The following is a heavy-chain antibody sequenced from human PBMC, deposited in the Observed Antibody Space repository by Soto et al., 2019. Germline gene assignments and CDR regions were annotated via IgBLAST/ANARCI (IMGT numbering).Heavy chain of an antibody. CDR2: IRSKANSYAT. CDR3: TRTVDYYDSSGYSFDY. CDR1: GFTFSGSA. D-gene: IGHD3-22*01. Sequence: GGSLRLSCAASGFTFSGSAMHWVRQASGKGLEWVGRIRSKANSYATAYAASVKGRFTISRDDSKNTAYLQMNSLKTEDTAVYYCTRTVDYYDSSGYSFDYWGQGTLVTVSS. V-gene: IGHV3-73*01. J-gene: IGHJ4*02.